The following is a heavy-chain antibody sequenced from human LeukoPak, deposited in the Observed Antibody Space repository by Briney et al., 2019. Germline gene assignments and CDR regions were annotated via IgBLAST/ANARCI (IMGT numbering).Heavy chain of an antibody. CDR2: IRHSGSA. D-gene: IGHD2-21*02. J-gene: IGHJ3*02. CDR3: ARLPGCSGADCFRAFDI. Sequence: SETLSLTCTVSDDSISSYYWIWIRQPPGKGLEWIGYIRHSGSANYNPSLRSRITMSVDTSKNHFSLSLISVTAADTAVYYCARLPGCSGADCFRAFDIWGQGTMVTVSS. V-gene: IGHV4-59*08. CDR1: DDSISSYY.